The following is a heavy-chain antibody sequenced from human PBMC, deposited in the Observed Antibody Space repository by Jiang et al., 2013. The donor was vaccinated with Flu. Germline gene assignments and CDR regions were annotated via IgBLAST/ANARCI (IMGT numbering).Heavy chain of an antibody. V-gene: IGHV5-51*01. Sequence: FTSYWIGWVRQMPGKGLEWMGIIYPGDSDTRYSPSFQGQVTISADKSISTAYLQWSSLKASDTAMYYCARHEEAAAGTRLVKNWYFDLWGRGTLVTVSS. J-gene: IGHJ2*01. CDR1: FTSYW. D-gene: IGHD6-13*01. CDR3: ARHEEAAAGTRLVKNWYFDL. CDR2: IYPGDSDT.